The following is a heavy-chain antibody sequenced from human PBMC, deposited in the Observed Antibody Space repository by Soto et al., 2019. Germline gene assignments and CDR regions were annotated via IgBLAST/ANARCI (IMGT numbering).Heavy chain of an antibody. CDR2: IIPICGTA. CDR1: GGTFSSYA. CDR3: ARSAGYCTNGVCYGSNAFDI. D-gene: IGHD2-8*01. Sequence: ASVKVSCKASGGTFSSYAISWVRQAPGQGLEWMGGIIPICGTAGYAQKFQGRVTMTRNTSTSTAYMELSSLRSEDTAVYYCARSAGYCTNGVCYGSNAFDIWGQGTMVTVSS. J-gene: IGHJ3*02. V-gene: IGHV1-69*05.